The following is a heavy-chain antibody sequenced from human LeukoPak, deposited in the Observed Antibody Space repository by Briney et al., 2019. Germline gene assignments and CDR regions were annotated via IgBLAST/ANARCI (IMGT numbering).Heavy chain of an antibody. V-gene: IGHV3-74*03. CDR1: GFTISNYW. CDR3: VSALVAGTTH. D-gene: IGHD6-19*01. Sequence: GGSLRLSCVGSGFTISNYWMHWVRQAPGTGLVWVSRIHPDGSITTYADSVKGRFTISRDNTKNTLYLQMNSLRAEDTAVYYCVSALVAGTTHWGQGTLVTVSS. CDR2: IHPDGSIT. J-gene: IGHJ4*02.